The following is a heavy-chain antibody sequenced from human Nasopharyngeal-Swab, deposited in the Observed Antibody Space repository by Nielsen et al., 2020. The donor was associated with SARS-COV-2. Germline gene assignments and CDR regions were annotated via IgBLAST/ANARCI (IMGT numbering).Heavy chain of an antibody. J-gene: IGHJ4*02. CDR2: TYYRSTWYN. V-gene: IGHV6-1*01. CDR3: ASDRRSGTSSLRFDC. D-gene: IGHD6-6*01. CDR1: GDSVSSNSAT. Sequence: SQTLSLTCAISGDSVSSNSATRNWIRQSPSRGLEWLGRTYYRSTWYNDYAVSVKSRITINSDTSKNQFSLQLNSVTPEDTAVYYCASDRRSGTSSLRFDCWGQGILVTVSS.